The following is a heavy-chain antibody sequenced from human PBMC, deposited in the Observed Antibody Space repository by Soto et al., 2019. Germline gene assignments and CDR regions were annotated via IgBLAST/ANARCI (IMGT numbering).Heavy chain of an antibody. D-gene: IGHD6-13*01. CDR1: GFTFSSYA. J-gene: IGHJ4*02. Sequence: VQLLDSVGGLVQPGGSLRLSCAASGFTFSSYAMGWVRQAPGKGLEWVSGISSTGGTADYADSVKGRFTISRDNSRNQMNLQMRSLRADDTAIYYCVKDRWNVAAAEVFDSWGQGTLVTVSS. CDR3: VKDRWNVAAAEVFDS. CDR2: ISSTGGTA. V-gene: IGHV3-23*01.